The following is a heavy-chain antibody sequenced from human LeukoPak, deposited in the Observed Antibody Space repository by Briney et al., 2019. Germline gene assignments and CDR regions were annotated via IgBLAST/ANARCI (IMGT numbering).Heavy chain of an antibody. Sequence: ASVKVSCKASGYTFTSYAMHWVRQAPGQRLEWMGWINAGNGNTKYSQKFQGRVTITRDTSASTAYMELSSLRSEDTAVYYCARDPASGSYPTLFDYWGQGTLVTVSS. CDR1: GYTFTSYA. CDR3: ARDPASGSYPTLFDY. CDR2: INAGNGNT. D-gene: IGHD1-26*01. V-gene: IGHV1-3*01. J-gene: IGHJ4*02.